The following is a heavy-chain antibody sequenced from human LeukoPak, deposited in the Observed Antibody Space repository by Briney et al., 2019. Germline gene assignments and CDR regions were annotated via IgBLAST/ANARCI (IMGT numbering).Heavy chain of an antibody. D-gene: IGHD6-19*01. J-gene: IGHJ4*02. CDR1: GFTVSTNY. CDR3: ARDYYGSGWYGDY. Sequence: PGGSLRLSCAASGFTVSTNYMNWVRQAPGKGLEWVANIKQDGSEKFYVDSVKGRFTLSRDNAKNSLFLQMNSLRAEDTAVYYCARDYYGSGWYGDYWGQGTLVTVSS. CDR2: IKQDGSEK. V-gene: IGHV3-7*04.